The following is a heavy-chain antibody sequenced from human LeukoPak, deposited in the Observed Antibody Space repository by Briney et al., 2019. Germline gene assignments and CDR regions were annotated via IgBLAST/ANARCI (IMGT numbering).Heavy chain of an antibody. Sequence: GASVKVSCKASGGTFISYAISWVRQAPGQGLEWMGGIIPIFGTANYAQKFQGRVTITADESTSTAYMELSSLRSEDTAVYYCARADHSIRGSYAFDIWGQGTMVTVSS. V-gene: IGHV1-69*13. D-gene: IGHD2-15*01. CDR2: IIPIFGTA. CDR3: ARADHSIRGSYAFDI. CDR1: GGTFISYA. J-gene: IGHJ3*02.